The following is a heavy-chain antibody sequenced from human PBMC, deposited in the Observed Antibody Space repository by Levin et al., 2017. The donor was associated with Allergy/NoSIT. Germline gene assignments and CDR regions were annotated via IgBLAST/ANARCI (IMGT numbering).Heavy chain of an antibody. Sequence: GGSLRLSCAASGFTFSSYWMHWVRQAPGKGLVWVSRINSDGSSTSYADSVKGRFTISRDNAKNTLYLQMNSLRAEDTAVYYCARGNQWLVFGGACDIWGQGTMVTVSS. CDR3: ARGNQWLVFGGACDI. J-gene: IGHJ3*02. V-gene: IGHV3-74*01. CDR1: GFTFSSYW. D-gene: IGHD6-19*01. CDR2: INSDGSST.